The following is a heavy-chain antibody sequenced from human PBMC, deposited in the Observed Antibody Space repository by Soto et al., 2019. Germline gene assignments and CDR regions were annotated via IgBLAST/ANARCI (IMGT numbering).Heavy chain of an antibody. Sequence: GASVKVSCKATGYTFTSYDINWVRQATGQGLEWMGWMNPNSGNTGYAQKFQGRVTMTRNTSISTAYMELSSLRSEDTAAYYCARGPSAGYSSSWYGDDAFDIWGQGTMVTVSS. J-gene: IGHJ3*02. V-gene: IGHV1-8*01. CDR1: GYTFTSYD. D-gene: IGHD6-13*01. CDR2: MNPNSGNT. CDR3: ARGPSAGYSSSWYGDDAFDI.